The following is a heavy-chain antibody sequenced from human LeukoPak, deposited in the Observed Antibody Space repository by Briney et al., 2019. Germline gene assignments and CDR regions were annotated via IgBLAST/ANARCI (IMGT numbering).Heavy chain of an antibody. CDR1: GFSFDDYA. V-gene: IGHV3-7*01. Sequence: GRSLRLSCAASGFSFDDYAMHWVRQAPGKGLEWVANIKQDGSEKFYVDSVKGRFTISRDIAKNSLYLQMNSLRAEDTAVYYCARDKREFQVLFRKYYDSMDVWGKGTTVIVSS. J-gene: IGHJ6*03. D-gene: IGHD3-10*01. CDR3: ARDKREFQVLFRKYYDSMDV. CDR2: IKQDGSEK.